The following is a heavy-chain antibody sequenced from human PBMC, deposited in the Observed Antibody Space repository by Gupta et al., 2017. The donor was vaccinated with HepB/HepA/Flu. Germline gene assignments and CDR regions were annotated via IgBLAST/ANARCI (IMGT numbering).Heavy chain of an antibody. J-gene: IGHJ5*02. Sequence: RQAAGQGLEWMGGIIPIFGTANYEKKLQGRVRSMEDGSTSTGYMEMSSLSWDETAVYYCACYIEGAGEVAGGRNQNWLDAWGQGTMVTVSS. CDR2: IIPIFGTA. CDR3: ACYIEGAGEVAGGRNQNWLDA. D-gene: IGHD1-26*01. V-gene: IGHV1-69*01.